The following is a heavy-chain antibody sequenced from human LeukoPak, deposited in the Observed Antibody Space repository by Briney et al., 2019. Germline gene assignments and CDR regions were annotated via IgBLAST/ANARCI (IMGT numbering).Heavy chain of an antibody. CDR2: IYSSGST. D-gene: IGHD2-21*02. J-gene: IGHJ4*02. CDR1: GVSISSYY. V-gene: IGHV4-4*07. Sequence: PSETLSLTCTVFGVSISSYYWSWVRQPAGKGLEWIGRIYSSGSTNYNPSLKSRVTMSVDTSKNQFSLKLNSVTAADTAVYYCAREKSDCLFDYWGQGTLVTVSS. CDR3: AREKSDCLFDY.